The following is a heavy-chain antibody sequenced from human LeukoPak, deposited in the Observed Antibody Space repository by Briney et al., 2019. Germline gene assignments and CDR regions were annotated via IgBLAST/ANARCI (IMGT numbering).Heavy chain of an antibody. Sequence: ASVNVSCKASGYTFTSYDIHWVRPATGQGLAWMGWMNPNSGNTGYAQKFQGRVTMTRNTSISTAYMELSSLRSEDTAVYYCALLVGATRPFDYWGQGTLVTVSS. CDR3: ALLVGATRPFDY. J-gene: IGHJ4*02. V-gene: IGHV1-8*01. D-gene: IGHD1-26*01. CDR2: MNPNSGNT. CDR1: GYTFTSYD.